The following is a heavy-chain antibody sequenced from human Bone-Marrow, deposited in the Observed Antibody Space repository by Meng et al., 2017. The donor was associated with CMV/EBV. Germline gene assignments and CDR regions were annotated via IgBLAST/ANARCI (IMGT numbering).Heavy chain of an antibody. CDR1: VESFNDYY. CDR2: IYYSGST. V-gene: IGHV4-59*01. J-gene: IGHJ4*02. Sequence: SETLSLTCDFYVESFNDYYWIWIRQPPGKGLEWIGYIYYSGSTNYSPSLKSRVTISVDTSKNQFSLKLSSVTAADTAMYYCARYTAAQFDNWGQGTLVTVSS. D-gene: IGHD2-2*01. CDR3: ARYTAAQFDN.